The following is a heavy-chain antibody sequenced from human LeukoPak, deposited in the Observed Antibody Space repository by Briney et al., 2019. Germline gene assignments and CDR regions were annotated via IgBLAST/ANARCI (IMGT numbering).Heavy chain of an antibody. J-gene: IGHJ4*02. V-gene: IGHV4-39*01. CDR2: ISYTRNT. CDR3: ARQDSTGYYDYYFDY. Sequence: SETLSLTCTVSGGSIISTAYSWGWIRQPPGKGLEWIGTISYTRNTYYNPSPKSRVTISVATSRNQFSLKLTSVTAADTTVYYCARQDSTGYYDYYFDYWGQGTLVTVSS. D-gene: IGHD3-22*01. CDR1: GGSIISTAYS.